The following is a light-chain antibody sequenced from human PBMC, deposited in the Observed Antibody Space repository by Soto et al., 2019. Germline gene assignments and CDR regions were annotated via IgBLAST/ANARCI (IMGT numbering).Light chain of an antibody. CDR1: QSVSTN. Sequence: EIVMTQSPTTLSVSPGERATLSCRASQSVSTNLAWYQQKPGQVPSLLIYGASTRASGIPARFTGSVSGTEFTLTIGGLQSEDFAVYYCKQYSSSPSFGQGTRLETK. V-gene: IGKV3-15*01. J-gene: IGKJ5*01. CDR2: GAS. CDR3: KQYSSSPS.